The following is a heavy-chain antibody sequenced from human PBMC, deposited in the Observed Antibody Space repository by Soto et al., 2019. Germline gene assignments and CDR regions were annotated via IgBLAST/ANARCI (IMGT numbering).Heavy chain of an antibody. CDR3: AKDRRRAVADLYGHYYYYGMDV. CDR1: GFTFSSYG. V-gene: IGHV3-30*18. Sequence: GGSLRLSCAASGFTFSSYGMHWVRQAPGKGLEWVAVISYDGSNKYYADSVKGRFTISRDNSKNTLYLQMNSLRAEDTAVYYCAKDRRRAVADLYGHYYYYGMDVWGQGITVTVSS. J-gene: IGHJ6*02. D-gene: IGHD6-19*01. CDR2: ISYDGSNK.